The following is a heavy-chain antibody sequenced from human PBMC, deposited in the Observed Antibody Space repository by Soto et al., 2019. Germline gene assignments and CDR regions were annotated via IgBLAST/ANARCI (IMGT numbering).Heavy chain of an antibody. V-gene: IGHV4-34*01. J-gene: IGHJ4*02. CDR3: ARDKITGHFDY. D-gene: IGHD2-8*02. CDR2: INHSGST. Sequence: QVQLQQWGAGLLKPSETLSLTCAVYGGSFSGYYWTWIRQPPGTGLEWIGEINHSGSTNYNPSLNSRVTISADPAKNQFSLQLTSVTAADTAVYYCARDKITGHFDYWGQGTLVTVSS. CDR1: GGSFSGYY.